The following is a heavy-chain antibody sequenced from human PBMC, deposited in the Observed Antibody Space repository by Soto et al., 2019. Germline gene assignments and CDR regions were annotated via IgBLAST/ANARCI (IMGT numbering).Heavy chain of an antibody. CDR1: GGTFNSHA. D-gene: IGHD3-10*01. CDR2: IFPIFGSA. V-gene: IGHV1-69*01. CDR3: ARDLEFRDGNISHLDY. Sequence: QVHLVQSGAEVKKPGSSVKVSCKASGGTFNSHAFNWVRQAPGQGLEWMGGIFPIFGSANYAQKFQGRVMITADVSTRTVYLELSSLRSEDTAVYYCARDLEFRDGNISHLDYWGQGTLVTVSS. J-gene: IGHJ4*02.